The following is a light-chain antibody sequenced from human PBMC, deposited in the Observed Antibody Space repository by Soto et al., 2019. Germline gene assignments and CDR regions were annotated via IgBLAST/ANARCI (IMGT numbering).Light chain of an antibody. Sequence: VLSQSPGTLSLNTGERATLSCRASQSLTNNYFAWYQQKPGRALRLLIDGASTRATGIPDRFSGSGSGTDFTLTISRLEPEDVAVYYCQQYEAVVTFGQGTNV. J-gene: IGKJ1*01. CDR2: GAS. V-gene: IGKV3-20*01. CDR1: QSLTNNY. CDR3: QQYEAVVT.